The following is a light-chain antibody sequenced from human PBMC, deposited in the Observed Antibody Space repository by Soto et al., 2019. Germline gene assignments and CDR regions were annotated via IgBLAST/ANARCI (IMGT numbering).Light chain of an antibody. CDR1: QSFSTW. J-gene: IGKJ1*01. V-gene: IGKV1-5*01. Sequence: DIPMTQSPSTLSASVGDRVTITCRASQSFSTWLAWYQQKPGKAPKLLIYDASSLESGVPSRFSGSGSGTEFTLTISTLQPDDFATYYCQQYKSYSATFGQGTKVEVK. CDR2: DAS. CDR3: QQYKSYSAT.